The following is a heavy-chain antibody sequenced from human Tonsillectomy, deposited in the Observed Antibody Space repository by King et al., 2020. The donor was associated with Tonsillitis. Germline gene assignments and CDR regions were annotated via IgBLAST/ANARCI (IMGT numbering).Heavy chain of an antibody. D-gene: IGHD2-21*02. Sequence: VQLVESGGGLVKPGGSLRLSCAASGFSFSDYYMTWIRQAPGRGLEWVSYITAVGNTMNYEDSVKGRFTISRDNAKNSLYLQMNSLRAEDTAGYYCARMLVVTAAFDLWGQGTMVTVSS. J-gene: IGHJ3*01. V-gene: IGHV3-11*01. CDR2: ITAVGNTM. CDR1: GFSFSDYY. CDR3: ARMLVVTAAFDL.